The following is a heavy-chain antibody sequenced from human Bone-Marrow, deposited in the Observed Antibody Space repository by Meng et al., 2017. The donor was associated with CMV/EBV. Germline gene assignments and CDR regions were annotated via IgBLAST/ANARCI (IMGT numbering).Heavy chain of an antibody. CDR2: ISSSTSYI. J-gene: IGHJ4*02. CDR1: GFPVSSDS. D-gene: IGHD6-19*01. CDR3: AREGWYSSGWYDY. Sequence: AYGFPVSSDSMNWVRQAPGKGLEWVSSISSSTSYIYYADSVKGRFTISRDNAKNSLYLQMNSLRAEDTAVYYCAREGWYSSGWYDYWGQGTLVTVSS. V-gene: IGHV3-21*01.